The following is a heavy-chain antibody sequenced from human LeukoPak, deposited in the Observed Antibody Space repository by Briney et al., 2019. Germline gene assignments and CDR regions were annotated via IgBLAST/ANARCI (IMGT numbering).Heavy chain of an antibody. CDR3: ATQRGYYGSGNNWFDP. CDR2: FDPEDGET. Sequence: ASVKVSCKVSGYTLTELSMHWVRQAPGKGLEWMGGFDPEDGETIYAQKFQGRVTMTEDTSTDTAYMELSSLRSEDTAVYYCATQRGYYGSGNNWFDPWGQGTLLTVSS. V-gene: IGHV1-24*01. D-gene: IGHD3-10*01. J-gene: IGHJ5*02. CDR1: GYTLTELS.